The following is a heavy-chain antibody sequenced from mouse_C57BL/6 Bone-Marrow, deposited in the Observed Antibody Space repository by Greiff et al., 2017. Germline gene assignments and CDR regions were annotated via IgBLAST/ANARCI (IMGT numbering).Heavy chain of an antibody. CDR2: IYPGDGDT. Sequence: VQLQQSGPELVKPGASVKISCKASGYAFSSSWMNWVKQRPGKGLEWIGRIYPGDGDTNYNGKFKGKATLTADKSSSSAYMQLSSLTSEDSAVXFGARWLIVLRSVYAMDYWGQGTSVTVSS. CDR1: GYAFSSSW. V-gene: IGHV1-82*01. D-gene: IGHD1-1*01. J-gene: IGHJ4*01. CDR3: ARWLIVLRSVYAMDY.